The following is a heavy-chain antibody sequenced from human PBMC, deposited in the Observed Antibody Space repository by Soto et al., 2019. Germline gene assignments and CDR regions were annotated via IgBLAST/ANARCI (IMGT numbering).Heavy chain of an antibody. CDR3: ARGLGSSGYWDSFSYAY. CDR1: GYTFTSYD. Sequence: ASVKVSCKTSGYTFTSYDINWVRQATGQGLEWMGWMNPSSDNSAYAQKFQGRITMTRDISIGTAYMELSSLTSDDTAVYYCARGLGSSGYWDSFSYAYWGQGTLVTVSS. D-gene: IGHD3-22*01. CDR2: MNPSSDNS. J-gene: IGHJ4*02. V-gene: IGHV1-8*01.